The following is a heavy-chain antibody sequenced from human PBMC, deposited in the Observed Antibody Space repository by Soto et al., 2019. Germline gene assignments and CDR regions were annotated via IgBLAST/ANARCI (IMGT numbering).Heavy chain of an antibody. J-gene: IGHJ4*02. CDR3: ARDRAVSARGSFDY. D-gene: IGHD6-19*01. Sequence: QVQLQESGPGLVEPSGTLSLTCAVSGGSVSSTNWWCWVRQPPGKGREWIGEIYHSGSTYYNPSLKTRVTISVDKSKNQYTLRLSSVTAADTAVYFCARDRAVSARGSFDYWGQGTLVTVSS. CDR1: GGSVSSTNW. V-gene: IGHV4-4*02. CDR2: IYHSGST.